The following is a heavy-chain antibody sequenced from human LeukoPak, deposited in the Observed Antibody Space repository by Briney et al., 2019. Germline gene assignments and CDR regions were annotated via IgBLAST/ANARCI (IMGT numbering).Heavy chain of an antibody. CDR3: ARAPYCGGDCYPNWFDP. CDR1: GYTFTSYY. J-gene: IGHJ5*02. V-gene: IGHV1-46*01. D-gene: IGHD2-21*02. CDR2: INPSCGST. Sequence: GASVKVSCKASGYTFTSYYMHWVRQAPGQGLEWMGIINPSCGSTSYAQKFQGRVTMTRDTSTSTVYMELSSLRSEDTAVYYCARAPYCGGDCYPNWFDPWGQGTLVTVSS.